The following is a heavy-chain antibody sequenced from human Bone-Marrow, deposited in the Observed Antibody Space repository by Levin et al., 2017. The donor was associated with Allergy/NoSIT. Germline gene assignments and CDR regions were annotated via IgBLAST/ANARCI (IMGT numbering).Heavy chain of an antibody. Sequence: AASVKVSCKASGYTFTRHGISWVRQAPGQGLEWMGWISAYNGNTKYAQKLQDRVTMTTDTSTSTAYMELRSLKSDDTAVYYCARAPMIPAATPTFHWFDPWGQGTLVTVSS. V-gene: IGHV1-18*01. CDR2: ISAYNGNT. CDR1: GYTFTRHG. CDR3: ARAPMIPAATPTFHWFDP. D-gene: IGHD2-2*01. J-gene: IGHJ5*02.